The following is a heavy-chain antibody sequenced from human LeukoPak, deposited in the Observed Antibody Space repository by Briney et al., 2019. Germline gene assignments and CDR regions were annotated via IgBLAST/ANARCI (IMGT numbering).Heavy chain of an antibody. D-gene: IGHD5-12*01. V-gene: IGHV3-30*02. Sequence: GGSLRLSCTASGFTFSSNGMHWVRQAPGKGLEWVAFIRHDGSNKFYADSVKGRFTISRDNANNMLYLQLYSLRAEGAAVYYCAKGPSGNQFDPWGQGTLVTVSS. J-gene: IGHJ5*02. CDR2: IRHDGSNK. CDR3: AKGPSGNQFDP. CDR1: GFTFSSNG.